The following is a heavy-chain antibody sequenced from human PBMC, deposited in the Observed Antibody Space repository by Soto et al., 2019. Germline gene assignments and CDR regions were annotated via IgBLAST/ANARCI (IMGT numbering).Heavy chain of an antibody. CDR1: GFTFSSYS. J-gene: IGHJ6*03. D-gene: IGHD3-9*01. V-gene: IGHV3-21*01. Sequence: GGSLRLSCAASGFTFSSYSMNWVRQAPGKGLEWVSSISSSSSYIYYADSVKGRFTISRDNAKNSLYLQMNSLRAEDTAVYYCARGVPSYYDILTGYYSAYYYYMDVRGKGTTVTVSS. CDR2: ISSSSSYI. CDR3: ARGVPSYYDILTGYYSAYYYYMDV.